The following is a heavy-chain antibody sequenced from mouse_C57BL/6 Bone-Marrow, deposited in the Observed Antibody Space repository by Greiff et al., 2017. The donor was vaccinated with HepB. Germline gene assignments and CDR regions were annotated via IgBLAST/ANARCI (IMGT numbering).Heavy chain of an antibody. CDR1: GYAFSSSW. CDR3: GRGMEGFAY. CDR2: ICPGDGDT. D-gene: IGHD2-3*01. V-gene: IGHV1-82*01. Sequence: QVQLQQSGPELVKPGASVKISCTASGYAFSSSWMTWVQQRPGKGLEWIGQICPGDGDTNYNGKFKGKATLTADKTSSTDYMQLSSLTSEDSAVYCCGRGMEGFAYWGQVTLVTVSA. J-gene: IGHJ3*01.